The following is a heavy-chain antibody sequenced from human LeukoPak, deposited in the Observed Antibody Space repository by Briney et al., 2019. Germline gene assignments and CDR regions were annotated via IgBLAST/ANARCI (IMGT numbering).Heavy chain of an antibody. J-gene: IGHJ4*02. CDR2: INPNSGGT. CDR3: ARVVVSVTGEWRLYDY. D-gene: IGHD7-27*01. CDR1: GYTFTGYC. Sequence: ASVKVSCKASGYTFTGYCMHWVRQAPGQGLEWMGRINPNSGGTNYAQKFQGRVTMTRDTPISTAYMELSRLRSDDTAVYYCARVVVSVTGEWRLYDYWGQGTLVTVSS. V-gene: IGHV1-2*06.